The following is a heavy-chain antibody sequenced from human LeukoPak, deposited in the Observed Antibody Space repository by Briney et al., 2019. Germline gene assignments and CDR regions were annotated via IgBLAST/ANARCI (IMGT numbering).Heavy chain of an antibody. CDR2: IYYSGST. J-gene: IGHJ6*03. CDR1: GGSISSSSYY. Sequence: PSETLSLTCTVSGGSISSSSYYWGWIRQPPGKGLEWIGSIYYSGSTYYNPSLKSRVTISVDTSKNQFSLKLSSVTAADTAVYYCARAFHSSGWYKGVGYMDVWGKGTTVTVSS. V-gene: IGHV4-39*07. D-gene: IGHD6-19*01. CDR3: ARAFHSSGWYKGVGYMDV.